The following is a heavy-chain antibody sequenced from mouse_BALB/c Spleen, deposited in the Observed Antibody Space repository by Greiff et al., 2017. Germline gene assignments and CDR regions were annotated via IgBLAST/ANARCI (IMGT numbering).Heavy chain of an antibody. CDR2: IDPANGNT. CDR3: NAWGTATNFDD. D-gene: IGHD1-2*01. J-gene: IGHJ2*01. CDR1: GFNIKDTY. V-gene: IGHV14-3*02. Sequence: VQLQQSGAELVKPGASVKLSCTASGFNIKDTYMHWVKQRPEQGLEWIGRIDPANGNTKYDPKFQGKATITADTSSNTAYLQLSSLTSEDTAVYHCNAWGTATNFDDWGQGTTLTVAS.